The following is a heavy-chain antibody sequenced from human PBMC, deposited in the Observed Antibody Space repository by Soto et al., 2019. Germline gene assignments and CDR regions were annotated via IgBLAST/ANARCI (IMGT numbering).Heavy chain of an antibody. CDR2: IGTAGDT. V-gene: IGHV3-13*01. J-gene: IGHJ4*02. CDR1: GFTFSGFD. CDR3: ARGQEVGAHFFDS. Sequence: PAGSLRLSCEASGFTFSGFDTHWVRQPTGKGLEWVSTIGTAGDTYYAVSVKGRFTISIDNAKNYLSLQMNSMRAEETAVYFCARGQEVGAHFFDSWGQGTQVTVSS. D-gene: IGHD2-15*01.